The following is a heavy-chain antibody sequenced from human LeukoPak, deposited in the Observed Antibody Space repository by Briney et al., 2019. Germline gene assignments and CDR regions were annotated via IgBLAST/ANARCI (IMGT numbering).Heavy chain of an antibody. J-gene: IGHJ5*02. CDR3: ARDIAAAGTGP. D-gene: IGHD6-13*01. CDR2: INHSGST. V-gene: IGHV4-34*01. Sequence: SETLSLTCAVYGGSFSGYYWSWIRQPPGKGLEWIGEINHSGSTNYNPSLKSRVTISVDTSKNQFSLKLSSVTAADTAVYYCARDIAAAGTGPWGQGTLVTVSS. CDR1: GGSFSGYY.